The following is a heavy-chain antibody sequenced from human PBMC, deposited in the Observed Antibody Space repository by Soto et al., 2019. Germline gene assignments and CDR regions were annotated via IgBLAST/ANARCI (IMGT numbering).Heavy chain of an antibody. D-gene: IGHD2-15*01. Sequence: ASVKVSCKASGYTFTGYYMDWVRQSPGQGLECMGWINPNSGGTNYAQKFQGWVTMTRDTSISTAYMELSRMRSDDTAVYYCARNPSVGGYCSGCSCYGYGAPNAFDIWGQGTMVTVSS. J-gene: IGHJ3*02. CDR2: INPNSGGT. CDR1: GYTFTGYY. V-gene: IGHV1-2*04. CDR3: ARNPSVGGYCSGCSCYGYGAPNAFDI.